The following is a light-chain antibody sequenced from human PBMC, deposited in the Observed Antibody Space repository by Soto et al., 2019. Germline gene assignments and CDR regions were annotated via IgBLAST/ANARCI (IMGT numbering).Light chain of an antibody. CDR3: QQYAGTLT. CDR1: QSISSSY. Sequence: EIVMTQSPGTLSLSPGERVTLSCRASQSISSSYLAWYQQKPGQAPRLRMSGSSSRATGIPDSFSGSGSGTDFTLTISRLWPEDFAVYYCQQYAGTLTFGGGTKVEIK. CDR2: GSS. V-gene: IGKV3-20*01. J-gene: IGKJ4*01.